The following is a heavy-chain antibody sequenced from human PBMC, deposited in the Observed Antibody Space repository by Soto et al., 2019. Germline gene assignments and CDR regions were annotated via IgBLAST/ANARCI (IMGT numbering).Heavy chain of an antibody. V-gene: IGHV4-31*03. CDR2: IDYSGST. CDR1: GGSISSGAYY. CDR3: ARLPLGGSDSSGYCFDY. Sequence: PSETLSLTCTVSGGSISSGAYYWSWIRQHPGKGLEWIGYIDYSGSTYYNPSLKSRVTISVDTSKNQFSLKLSSVTAAYTAVYYFARLPLGGSDSSGYCFDYWGQGTLVTVSS. J-gene: IGHJ4*02. D-gene: IGHD3-22*01.